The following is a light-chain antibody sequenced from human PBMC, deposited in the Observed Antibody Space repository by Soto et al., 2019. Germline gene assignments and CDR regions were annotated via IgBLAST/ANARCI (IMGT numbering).Light chain of an antibody. CDR1: QNIGHS. J-gene: IGKJ2*01. CDR3: QQYYHWPPRYT. Sequence: DIVMTQSPATLSVSPGEEVTLSCRASQNIGHSLAWYQQLPGQSPKLLIFGASDRATGVPVRFHGTGSDTHFTLTISNLQSEDFAVYFCQQYYHWPPRYTFGQGTKL. V-gene: IGKV3-15*01. CDR2: GAS.